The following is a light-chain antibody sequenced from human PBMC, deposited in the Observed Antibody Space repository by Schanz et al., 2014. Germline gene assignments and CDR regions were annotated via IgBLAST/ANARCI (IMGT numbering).Light chain of an antibody. CDR1: SSNIGAGYD. CDR3: ATWDSSLSAGV. Sequence: QSVLTQPPSVSGAPGQRVTISCTGSSSNIGAGYDVHWYQQVPGTAPKLLIYGNSNRPSGIPDRFSGSKSGTSATLGITGLQTGDDADYYCATWDSSLSAGVFGGGTKLTVL. J-gene: IGLJ2*01. V-gene: IGLV1-40*01. CDR2: GNS.